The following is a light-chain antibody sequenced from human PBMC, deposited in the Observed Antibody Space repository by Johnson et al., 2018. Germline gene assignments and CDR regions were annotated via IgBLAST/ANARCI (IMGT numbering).Light chain of an antibody. V-gene: IGLV1-51*02. CDR2: ENN. CDR1: SSNIGNNY. CDR3: GKGDSSLSAGKV. J-gene: IGLJ1*01. Sequence: QSVLTQPPSVSVAPGQKVTISCSGSSSNIGNNYVSWYQQLPGTAPKLLIYENNKRPSGIPDRFSGSKSGTSATLGITVLQTGVEDEYNGGKGDSSLSAGKVIVTGAKVTVL.